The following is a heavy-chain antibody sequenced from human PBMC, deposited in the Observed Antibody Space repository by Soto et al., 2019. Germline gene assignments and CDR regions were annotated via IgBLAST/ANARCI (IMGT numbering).Heavy chain of an antibody. J-gene: IGHJ3*01. Sequence: EVQLVESEGGLVQPGGSLRLSCAASGFTFSYYWMHWVRQAPGQGLVWFSRIHSDGSSTTYADSVKGRFTISRDNAKNTLYLQMNSLGAEDTAVYYCARGDKGAFDLWGQGTMVTVSS. V-gene: IGHV3-74*01. CDR3: ARGDKGAFDL. CDR2: IHSDGSST. CDR1: GFTFSYYW. D-gene: IGHD2-21*02.